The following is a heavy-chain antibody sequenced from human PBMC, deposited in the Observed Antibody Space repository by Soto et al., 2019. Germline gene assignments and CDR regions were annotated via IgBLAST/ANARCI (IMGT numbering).Heavy chain of an antibody. CDR1: GGSISSGGYY. CDR3: ARFEYSSFWYFDY. D-gene: IGHD6-6*01. CDR2: IYYSGST. V-gene: IGHV4-31*03. Sequence: PSETLSLTCTVSGGSISSGGYYWSWIRQHPGKGLEWIGYIYYSGSTYYNPSLKSRVTISVDTSKNQFSLKLSSVTAADTAVYYCARFEYSSFWYFDYWGQGTLVTVS. J-gene: IGHJ4*02.